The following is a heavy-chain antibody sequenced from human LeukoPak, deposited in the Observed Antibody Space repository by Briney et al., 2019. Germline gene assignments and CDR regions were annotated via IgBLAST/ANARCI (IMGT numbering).Heavy chain of an antibody. D-gene: IGHD1-26*01. V-gene: IGHV4-4*07. Sequence: PSETLSLTCTVSGSSISNYYWSWIRQPAGKGLEWIGRFYTSGGTNYNPSLKSRVTMSLDTSKNQFSLKLSSVTAADTAVFYCARENSGSYREFDYWGQGTLVTVSS. J-gene: IGHJ4*02. CDR1: GSSISNYY. CDR3: ARENSGSYREFDY. CDR2: FYTSGGT.